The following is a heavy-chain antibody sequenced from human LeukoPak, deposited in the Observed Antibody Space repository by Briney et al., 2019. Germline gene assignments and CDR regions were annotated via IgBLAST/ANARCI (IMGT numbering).Heavy chain of an antibody. CDR3: ARDHLDIVVVPAATSSDAFDI. D-gene: IGHD2-2*01. CDR2: ISAYNGNT. V-gene: IGHV1-18*01. CDR1: GYTFTSYG. J-gene: IGHJ3*02. Sequence: ASVKVSCKASGYTFTSYGISWVRQAPGQGLEWMGWISAYNGNTNYAQKLQGRVTMTTDTSTSTAYMELRSLRSDDTAVYYCARDHLDIVVVPAATSSDAFDIWGQGTMVTVSP.